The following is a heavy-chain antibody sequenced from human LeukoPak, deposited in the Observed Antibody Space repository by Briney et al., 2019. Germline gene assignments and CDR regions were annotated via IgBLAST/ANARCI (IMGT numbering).Heavy chain of an antibody. V-gene: IGHV3-21*04. Sequence: GGSLRLSCAASGFSFSSHNMNWVRQAPGKGPEWVSSISNGGRYLYYADSVKGRFTVSRDNAKNSLYLQMNSLRAEDTAMYYCARQMEAAAVPDYWGQGTLVTVSS. J-gene: IGHJ4*02. D-gene: IGHD2-2*02. CDR3: ARQMEAAAVPDY. CDR1: GFSFSSHN. CDR2: ISNGGRYL.